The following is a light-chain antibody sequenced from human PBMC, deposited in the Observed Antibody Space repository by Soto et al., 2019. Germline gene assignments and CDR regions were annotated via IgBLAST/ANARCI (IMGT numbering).Light chain of an antibody. CDR3: GSYTNTGTRA. CDR2: DVS. CDR1: SSDVGRYNY. J-gene: IGLJ2*01. V-gene: IGLV2-14*01. Sequence: QSVLTQPASVSGSPGQTISISCTGTSSDVGRYNYVSWYQQHPGRVPKLMIFDVSNRPSGVSNRFSGSKSGNTASLTISGLQAEDEADYYCGSYTNTGTRAFGGGTKLTVL.